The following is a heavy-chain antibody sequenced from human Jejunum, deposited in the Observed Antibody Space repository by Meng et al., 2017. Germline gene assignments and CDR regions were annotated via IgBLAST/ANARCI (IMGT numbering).Heavy chain of an antibody. CDR1: GFIFSTCA. V-gene: IGHV3-30*15. CDR3: AREDYYGRGVLDALDI. CDR2: ISSDGSKT. Sequence: LVDVWGALATSWRFFEPSCAASGFIFSTCAMHWVRQAPGKGLEWVAVISSDGSKTFYADSVRGRFTISRDNSENTLFLQMSSLGTEDTALYYCAREDYYGRGVLDALDIWGQGTMVTVSS. J-gene: IGHJ3*02. D-gene: IGHD3-10*01.